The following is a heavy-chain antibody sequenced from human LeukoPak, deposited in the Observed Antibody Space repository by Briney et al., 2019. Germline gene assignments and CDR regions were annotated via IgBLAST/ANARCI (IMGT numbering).Heavy chain of an antibody. Sequence: SETLSLTCAVYGGSFSGYYWSWIRQPPGKGLEWIGEINHSGSTNYNPSLKSRVTISVDTSKNQFSLRLSSVTAADTAVYYCARVGYNQGYWGQGTLVTVSS. CDR2: INHSGST. J-gene: IGHJ4*02. V-gene: IGHV4-34*01. CDR1: GGSFSGYY. D-gene: IGHD5-24*01. CDR3: ARVGYNQGY.